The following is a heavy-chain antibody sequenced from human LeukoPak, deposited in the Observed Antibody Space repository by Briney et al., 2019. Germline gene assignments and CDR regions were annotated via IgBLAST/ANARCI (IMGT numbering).Heavy chain of an antibody. Sequence: GASVKVSCKASGYIFSTYGFSWVRQAPGQGLEWMGWISSYNGNTNYAQNLQGRVTLTTDTSTTTAYMELRNPRSDDTAVYYCADWSEGGFAPWGQGTLATVSS. J-gene: IGHJ5*02. CDR3: ADWSEGGFAP. V-gene: IGHV1-18*01. D-gene: IGHD1-1*01. CDR2: ISSYNGNT. CDR1: GYIFSTYG.